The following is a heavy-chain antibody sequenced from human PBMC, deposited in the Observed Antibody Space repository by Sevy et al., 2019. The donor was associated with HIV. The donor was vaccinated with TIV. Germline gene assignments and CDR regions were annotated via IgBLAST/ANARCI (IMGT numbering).Heavy chain of an antibody. V-gene: IGHV3-21*01. CDR2: ISFSSNYI. CDR1: GFTFNTYT. CDR3: ARPYGSGSWEAFDI. D-gene: IGHD3-10*01. J-gene: IGHJ3*02. Sequence: GGSLRLSCAASGFTFNTYTMNWVRQAPGKGLEWLSSISFSSNYIYYADSVKGRFTISRDNAQNSLYLQMNSLRAEDTAVYYCARPYGSGSWEAFDIWGQGTMVTVSS.